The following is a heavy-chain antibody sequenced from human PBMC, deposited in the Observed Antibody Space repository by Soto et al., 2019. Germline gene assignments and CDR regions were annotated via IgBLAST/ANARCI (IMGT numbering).Heavy chain of an antibody. CDR2: ISAYNGNT. V-gene: IGHV1-18*01. CDR3: ARSIAAAVDFDY. D-gene: IGHD6-13*01. Sequence: QVQLVQSGAEVKKPGASVKVSCKASGYTFTSYGISWVPQTPGQGLEWMGWISAYNGNTNHEQKLQGRGTMTTDTSTSTAYMELRRLRSDDTAVYYCARSIAAAVDFDYWGQGTLVTVSS. J-gene: IGHJ4*02. CDR1: GYTFTSYG.